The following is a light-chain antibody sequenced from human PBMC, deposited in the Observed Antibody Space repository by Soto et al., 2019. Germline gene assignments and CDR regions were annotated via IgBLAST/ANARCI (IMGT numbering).Light chain of an antibody. V-gene: IGKV1-8*01. CDR3: QQYYSYPYN. Sequence: AIRMTQSPSSFSASTGDRVTITCRASQGISSYLAWYQQKPGKAPKLLIYAASTLQSGVPSRFSVSGSGTDFTLTISFLQSEDFATYYCQQYYSYPYNFVQGTKLEIK. J-gene: IGKJ2*01. CDR2: AAS. CDR1: QGISSY.